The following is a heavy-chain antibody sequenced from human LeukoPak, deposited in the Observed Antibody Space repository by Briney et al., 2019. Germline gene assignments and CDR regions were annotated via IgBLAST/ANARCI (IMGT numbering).Heavy chain of an antibody. CDR2: IYYSGST. CDR1: GGSISSYY. CDR3: ARTDTAMAYYYYGTDV. V-gene: IGHV4-59*01. Sequence: SETLSLTCTVSGGSISSYYWSWIRQPPGKGLEWIGYIYYSGSTNYNPSLKSRVTISVDTSKNQFSLKLSSVTAADTAVYYCARTDTAMAYYYYGTDVWGQGTTVTVSS. J-gene: IGHJ6*02. D-gene: IGHD5-18*01.